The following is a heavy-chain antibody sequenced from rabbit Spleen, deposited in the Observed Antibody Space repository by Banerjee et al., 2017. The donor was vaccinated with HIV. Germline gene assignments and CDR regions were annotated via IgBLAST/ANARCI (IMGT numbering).Heavy chain of an antibody. D-gene: IGHD8-1*01. CDR2: IDTGSRGFT. V-gene: IGHV1S40*01. J-gene: IGHJ6*01. CDR1: GIDFSGDSFSGDSY. CDR3: ARDTGSSFSSYGMDL. Sequence: QSLEEAGGDLVKPGASLTLTCKASGIDFSGDSFSGDSYMCWVRQAPGKGLEWIVCIDTGSRGFTYFASWAKGRFTISKTSSTTVTLQMTSLTAADTATYFCARDTGSSFSSYGMDLWGQGTLVTVS.